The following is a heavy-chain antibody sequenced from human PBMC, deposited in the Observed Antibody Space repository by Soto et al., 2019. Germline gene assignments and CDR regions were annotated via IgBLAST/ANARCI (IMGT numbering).Heavy chain of an antibody. V-gene: IGHV3-74*01. J-gene: IGHJ4*02. CDR1: GFTFSKHW. Sequence: GGSLRLSCAASGFTFSKHWMHWVRQAPGKGLVWVSHIKTDGSFTRDADSVKGRFTISRDNARNTLYLQMNSPRAEDTAVYYCARDNNWSLDYWGQGTLVTVSS. CDR2: IKTDGSFT. CDR3: ARDNNWSLDY. D-gene: IGHD1-1*01.